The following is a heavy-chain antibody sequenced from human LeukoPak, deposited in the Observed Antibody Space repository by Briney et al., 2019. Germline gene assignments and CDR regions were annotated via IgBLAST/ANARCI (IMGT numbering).Heavy chain of an antibody. V-gene: IGHV3-7*01. D-gene: IGHD3-22*01. J-gene: IGHJ4*02. CDR2: IKQDGSEK. Sequence: PGGSLRLSCAASGFTFSSYCMSWVRQAPGKGLEWVANIKQDGSEKYYVDSVKGRFTISRDNAKNSLYLQMNRLRAEDTAVYYCARDDSSGYYPLYYFDYWGQGTLVTVSS. CDR1: GFTFSSYC. CDR3: ARDDSSGYYPLYYFDY.